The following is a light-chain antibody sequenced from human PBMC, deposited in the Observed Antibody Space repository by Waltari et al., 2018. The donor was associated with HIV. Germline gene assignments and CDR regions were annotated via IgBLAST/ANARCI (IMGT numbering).Light chain of an antibody. Sequence: SYVLTQPPSVSVAPGETARITCGLTNIGSKTVHWYQQRPGQAPVSVIRDDSDRPSGIPERFSASNSGNTATLTITRVEAGDEADYYCLVWDSVSDHHWVFGGGTKLTVL. CDR1: NIGSKT. CDR2: DDS. J-gene: IGLJ3*02. V-gene: IGLV3-21*04. CDR3: LVWDSVSDHHWV.